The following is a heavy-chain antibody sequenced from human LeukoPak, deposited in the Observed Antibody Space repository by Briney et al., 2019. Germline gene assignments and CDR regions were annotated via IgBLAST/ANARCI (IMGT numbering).Heavy chain of an antibody. D-gene: IGHD2-2*01. J-gene: IGHJ2*01. CDR2: ISWNSGTV. CDR3: AKASADWYFDL. Sequence: GGSLRLSCAASGFNFNDYAMHWARQAPGKGLEWVSGISWNSGTVGYADSVKGRFTISRDNSKKSLYLQMNSLRAEDMALYYCAKASADWYFDLWGRGTLVTVS. V-gene: IGHV3-9*03. CDR1: GFNFNDYA.